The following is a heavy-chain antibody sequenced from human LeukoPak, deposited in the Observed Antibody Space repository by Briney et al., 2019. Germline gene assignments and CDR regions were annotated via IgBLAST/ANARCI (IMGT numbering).Heavy chain of an antibody. D-gene: IGHD2-2*01. J-gene: IGHJ4*02. CDR2: IYYSGST. V-gene: IGHV4-59*08. CDR1: GGSISSYY. CDR3: ARFDLYCSSTSCYGYFDY. Sequence: SETLSLTCTVSGGSISSYYWSWLRQPPGKGLEWIGYIYYSGSTNYNPSLKSRVTISVDTSKNQFSLKLSSVTAADTAVYYCARFDLYCSSTSCYGYFDYWGQGTLVTVSS.